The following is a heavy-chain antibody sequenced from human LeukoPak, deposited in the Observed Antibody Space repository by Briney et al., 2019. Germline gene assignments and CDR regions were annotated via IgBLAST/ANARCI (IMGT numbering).Heavy chain of an antibody. CDR3: ARGAGYCSSTSCYRVVFAFDI. J-gene: IGHJ3*02. D-gene: IGHD2-2*03. V-gene: IGHV4-34*01. CDR1: GGSFSGYY. Sequence: SETLSLTCAVYGGSFSGYYWSWIRQPPGKGLEWIGEINHSGSTNYNPSLQSRVTISVDTSKNQFSLKLSSVTAADTAVYYCARGAGYCSSTSCYRVVFAFDIWGRGTMVTVSS. CDR2: INHSGST.